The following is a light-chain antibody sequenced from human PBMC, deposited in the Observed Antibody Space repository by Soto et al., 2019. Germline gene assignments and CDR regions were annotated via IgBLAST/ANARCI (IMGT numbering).Light chain of an antibody. CDR2: GAS. J-gene: IGKJ3*01. V-gene: IGKV3-20*01. Sequence: EIVLTQSPGTLSLSPGERATLSCRASQSVSRSYLAWYQQKPGQAPRLLIYGASSRATGIPDRFSGSGSGTDFTLTISRLEPEDFAVYYCQQSGSSPRTTFGPGTKVDIK. CDR3: QQSGSSPRTT. CDR1: QSVSRSY.